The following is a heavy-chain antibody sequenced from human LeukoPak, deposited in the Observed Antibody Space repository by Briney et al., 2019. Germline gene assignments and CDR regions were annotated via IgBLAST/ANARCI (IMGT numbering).Heavy chain of an antibody. Sequence: GGSLRLSCAASGFAFSSYGTHWVRQAPGKGLEWVAAISYEGSDKYYADSVKGRLTVARDNSKNILYLQMKSLRIEDTAIYYCAKDLSSDHVWGADCWGQGTLVTVSS. CDR1: GFAFSSYG. CDR2: ISYEGSDK. D-gene: IGHD3-16*01. V-gene: IGHV3-30*18. J-gene: IGHJ4*02. CDR3: AKDLSSDHVWGADC.